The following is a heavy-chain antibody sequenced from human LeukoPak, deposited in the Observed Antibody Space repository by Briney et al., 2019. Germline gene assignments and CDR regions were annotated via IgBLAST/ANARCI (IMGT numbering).Heavy chain of an antibody. CDR3: ARGTVTAPDY. J-gene: IGHJ4*02. CDR1: GFSVSNTY. CDR2: IYSGGNT. D-gene: IGHD2-21*02. Sequence: GGSLRLSCAASGFSVSNTYMSWVRQAPGKGLEWVSIIYSGGNTYYADSVKGRFTISRDNSKNTMYLQMNRLRPEDTAVYYCARGTVTAPDYWGQGTLVTVSS. V-gene: IGHV3-53*01.